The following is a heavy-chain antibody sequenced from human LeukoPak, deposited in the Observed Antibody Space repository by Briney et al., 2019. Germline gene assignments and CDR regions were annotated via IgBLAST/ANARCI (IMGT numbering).Heavy chain of an antibody. D-gene: IGHD5-24*01. CDR1: GGTFSSYA. V-gene: IGHV1-69*05. CDR2: IIPIFGTA. Sequence: SVKISCKASGGTFSSYAISWVRQAPGQGLEWMGRIIPIFGTANYAQKFQGRITIITDESTITAYMELSSLRSEDTAVYYCAISRDGYIVFDYWGQGTLVTVSS. CDR3: AISRDGYIVFDY. J-gene: IGHJ4*02.